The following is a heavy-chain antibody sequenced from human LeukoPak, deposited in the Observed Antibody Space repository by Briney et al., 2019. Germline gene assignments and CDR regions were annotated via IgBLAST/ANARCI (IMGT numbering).Heavy chain of an antibody. V-gene: IGHV3-23*01. CDR3: AKSPGGYYDSRGYPLDD. J-gene: IGHJ4*02. CDR1: GFIFSDYA. D-gene: IGHD3-22*01. Sequence: PGGSLRLSCAASGFIFSDYAMSWVRQAPGKGLEWVSVISASSGSTYYADSVRGRFTISRDNSKNTLYLQMNNLRAEDTAVYYCAKSPGGYYDSRGYPLDDWGQGTLVTVSS. CDR2: ISASSGST.